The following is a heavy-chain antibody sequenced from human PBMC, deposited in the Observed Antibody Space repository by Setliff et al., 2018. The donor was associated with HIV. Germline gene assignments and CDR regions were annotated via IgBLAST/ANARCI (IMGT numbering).Heavy chain of an antibody. CDR1: GVTFNYSF. J-gene: IGHJ6*03. CDR2: VVPTIHEA. CDR3: ATVRSVSYYSFYDYFYMDV. V-gene: IGHV1-69*13. Sequence: SVKVSCKASGVTFNYSFITWVRQAPGQGLEWMGGVVPTIHEATYAQKFQGRVTITADESATTVYTEMSGLTSEDTAVYYCATVRSVSYYSFYDYFYMDVWGKGTTVTVSS. D-gene: IGHD3-10*01.